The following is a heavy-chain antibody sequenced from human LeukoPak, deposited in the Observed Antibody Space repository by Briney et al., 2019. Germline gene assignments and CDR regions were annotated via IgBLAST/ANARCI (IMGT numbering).Heavy chain of an antibody. J-gene: IGHJ5*02. CDR3: ARTSRGYYRHWFDP. CDR2: INHSGST. CDR1: GGSFSGYY. D-gene: IGHD3-22*01. Sequence: PSETLSLTCAVYGGSFSGYYWSWIRQPPGKGLEWIGEINHSGSTNYNPSLKSRVTISVDTSKNQFSLKLSSVTAADTAVYYCARTSRGYYRHWFDPWGQQTLVT. V-gene: IGHV4-34*01.